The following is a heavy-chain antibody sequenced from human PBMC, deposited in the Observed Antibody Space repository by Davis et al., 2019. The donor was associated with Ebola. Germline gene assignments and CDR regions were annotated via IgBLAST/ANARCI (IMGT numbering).Heavy chain of an antibody. J-gene: IGHJ5*02. CDR3: ARTIAPEHSKWFDP. CDR2: ISGSGGST. Sequence: GESLKISCAASGFTFSSYAMSWVRQAPGKGLEWVSAISGSGGSTYYADSVKGRFTISRDNSKNTLYLQMNSLRVEDTAVYFCARTIAPEHSKWFDPWGQGTLATVSS. CDR1: GFTFSSYA. D-gene: IGHD1-14*01. V-gene: IGHV3-23*01.